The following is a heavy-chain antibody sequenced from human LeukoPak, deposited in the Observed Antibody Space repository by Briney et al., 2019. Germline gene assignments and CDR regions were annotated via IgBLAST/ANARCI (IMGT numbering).Heavy chain of an antibody. V-gene: IGHV3-30*18. CDR2: ISYDGSNK. Sequence: SGRSLRLSCAASGFTFSSYGMHWVRQASGKGLEWVAVISYDGSNKYYADSVKGRFTISRDNSKNTLYLQMNSLRAEDTAVYCCAKEESGYDSRYYGMDVWGQGTTVTVSS. CDR1: GFTFSSYG. CDR3: AKEESGYDSRYYGMDV. J-gene: IGHJ6*02. D-gene: IGHD5-12*01.